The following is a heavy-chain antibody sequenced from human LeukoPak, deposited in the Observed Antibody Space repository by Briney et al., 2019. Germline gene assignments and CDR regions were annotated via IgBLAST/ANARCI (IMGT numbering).Heavy chain of an antibody. CDR1: GFTFSSYA. Sequence: PGRSLRLSCAASGFTFSSYAMSWVRQAPGKGLEWVSAISGSGGSTYYADSVKGRFTISRDNSKNTLYLQMNSLRAEDTAVYYCAKDVLRYFDWSLFDYWGQGTLVTVSS. J-gene: IGHJ4*02. V-gene: IGHV3-23*01. CDR3: AKDVLRYFDWSLFDY. CDR2: ISGSGGST. D-gene: IGHD3-9*01.